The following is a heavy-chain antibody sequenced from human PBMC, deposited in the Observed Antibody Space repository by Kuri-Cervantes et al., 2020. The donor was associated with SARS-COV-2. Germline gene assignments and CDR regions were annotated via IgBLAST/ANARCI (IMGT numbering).Heavy chain of an antibody. D-gene: IGHD4-11*01. CDR2: INSDGSST. CDR1: GFTFSSYW. V-gene: IGHV3-74*01. J-gene: IGHJ2*01. CDR3: ARDRDPYSNPAYFDL. Sequence: GGSLRLSCAASGFTFSSYWMHWVRQAPGKGLVWVSRINSDGSSTSYADSVKGRFTISRDNAKNTLYLQMNSLRAEDTAVYYCARDRDPYSNPAYFDLWGRGTLVTVSS.